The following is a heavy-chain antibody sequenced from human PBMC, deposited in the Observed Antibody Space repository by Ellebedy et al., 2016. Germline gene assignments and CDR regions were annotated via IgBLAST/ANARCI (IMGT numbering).Heavy chain of an antibody. CDR3: GRTGSQFF. CDR1: GFTFGDFT. CDR2: IRSKAYGGTA. J-gene: IGHJ4*02. V-gene: IGHV3-49*03. Sequence: GGSLRLSCIGSGFTFGDFTMSWFRQAPGKGLEWLGFIRSKAYGGTAEYAASVKGRITISRDDSKSIAYLQMDSLKTEDTAVYYCGRTGSQFFWGQGTLVIVSS. D-gene: IGHD1-26*01.